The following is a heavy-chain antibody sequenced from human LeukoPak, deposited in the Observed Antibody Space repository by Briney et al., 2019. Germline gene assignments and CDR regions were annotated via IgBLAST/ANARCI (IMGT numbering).Heavy chain of an antibody. V-gene: IGHV4-30-4*01. J-gene: IGHJ4*02. CDR1: GCSISSGDYY. D-gene: IGHD3-10*01. Sequence: SETLSLTCTVSGCSISSGDYYWSWIRPPPGKGLEWIGYIYYSGSTYYNPSLKSRVSISVGTSKNQYYLKLSSVTATDTAVDDGARVEGIAMVRGVPGYYFDYWGQGTLVTVSS. CDR2: IYYSGST. CDR3: ARVEGIAMVRGVPGYYFDY.